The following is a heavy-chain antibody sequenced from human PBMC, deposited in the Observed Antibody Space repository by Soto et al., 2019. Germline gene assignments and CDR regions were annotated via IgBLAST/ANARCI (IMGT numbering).Heavy chain of an antibody. D-gene: IGHD5-18*01. CDR1: GFTFSSYA. V-gene: IGHV3-23*01. J-gene: IGHJ4*02. Sequence: EVQLLESGGGLVQPGGSLRLSCAASGFTFSSYAMSWVRQAPGKGLEWVSAISGSGGSTYYADSVKGRFTISRDNSKNTLYLQMNSLRAEDTAVYYCAKDNNEIQLWLDRPLDFDYWGQGTLVTVSS. CDR2: ISGSGGST. CDR3: AKDNNEIQLWLDRPLDFDY.